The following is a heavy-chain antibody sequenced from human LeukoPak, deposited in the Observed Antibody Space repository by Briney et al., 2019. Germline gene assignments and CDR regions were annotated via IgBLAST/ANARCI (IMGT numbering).Heavy chain of an antibody. CDR3: ARATTEVYYDILTGYYIPLPQY. CDR1: GFTFSSYW. J-gene: IGHJ4*02. Sequence: AGGSLRLSCAASGFTFSSYWMHWVRQAPGKGLVWVSRINSDGSSTSYADSVKGRFTISRDNAKNTLYLQMNSLRAEDTAVYYCARATTEVYYDILTGYYIPLPQYWGQGTLVTVSS. V-gene: IGHV3-74*01. CDR2: INSDGSST. D-gene: IGHD3-9*01.